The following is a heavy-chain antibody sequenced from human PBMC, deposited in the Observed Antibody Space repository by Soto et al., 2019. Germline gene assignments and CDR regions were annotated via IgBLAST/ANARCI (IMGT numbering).Heavy chain of an antibody. CDR2: IYYSGST. D-gene: IGHD4-17*01. V-gene: IGHV4-59*01. Sequence: SETLSLTCTVSGGSISSYYWIWIRQPPGKGLEWIGYIYYSGSTNYNPSLKSRVTISVDTSKNQFSLKLSSVTAADTAVYYCARAYGDYVFDYWXQGALVTVSS. J-gene: IGHJ4*02. CDR3: ARAYGDYVFDY. CDR1: GGSISSYY.